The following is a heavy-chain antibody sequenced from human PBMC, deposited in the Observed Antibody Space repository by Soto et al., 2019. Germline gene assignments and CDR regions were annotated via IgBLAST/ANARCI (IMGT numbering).Heavy chain of an antibody. CDR3: ARGDSSSSYPDYYYYYYMDV. CDR1: GGSISSGGYY. V-gene: IGHV4-31*03. Sequence: TLSLTCTVSGGSISSGGYYWSWIRQHPGKGLEWIGYIYYSGSTYYNPSLKSRVTISVDTSKNQFSLKLSSVTAADTAVYYCARGDSSSSYPDYYYYYYMDVWGKGTTVTLSS. D-gene: IGHD6-6*01. J-gene: IGHJ6*03. CDR2: IYYSGST.